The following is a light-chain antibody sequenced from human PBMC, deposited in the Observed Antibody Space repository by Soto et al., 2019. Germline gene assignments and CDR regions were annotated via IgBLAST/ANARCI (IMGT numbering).Light chain of an antibody. V-gene: IGKV1-9*01. Sequence: DIQLTQSPSFLSASLGDRVTITCRASQGISSFLAWYQQKPGKVPKLLIYAASTLQGGVPSRFSASGSGTQFTLKISSLQPEDVATYYCQQINSFPITFGKGTRLE. CDR2: AAS. J-gene: IGKJ5*01. CDR3: QQINSFPIT. CDR1: QGISSF.